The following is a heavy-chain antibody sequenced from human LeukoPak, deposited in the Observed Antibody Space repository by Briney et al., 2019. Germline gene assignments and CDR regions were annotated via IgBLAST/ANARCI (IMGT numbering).Heavy chain of an antibody. J-gene: IGHJ5*02. D-gene: IGHD6-13*01. CDR1: GFTFSSYS. CDR2: ISSSSTYI. CDR3: ARRRMAAAGARNWFDP. Sequence: GGSLRLSCAASGFTFSSYSMNGVRQAPGKGLEWVSSISSSSTYIYYADSVKGRFTISRDNAKNSLYLQMNSLRAEDTAVYYCARRRMAAAGARNWFDPWGQGTLVTVSS. V-gene: IGHV3-21*01.